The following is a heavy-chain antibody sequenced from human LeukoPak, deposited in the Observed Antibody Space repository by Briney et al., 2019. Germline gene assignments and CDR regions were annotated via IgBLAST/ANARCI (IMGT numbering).Heavy chain of an antibody. CDR1: GFTFDDYA. Sequence: GGSLRLSCAASGFTFDDYAVHWVRQAPGKGLELVSAISWNSVTIAYADSVKGRFTLSRDNAKNSLYLQMNSLRAEDTAFYYCVKGRSGWYSSFDYWGQGTLVTVSS. D-gene: IGHD6-19*01. CDR3: VKGRSGWYSSFDY. V-gene: IGHV3-9*01. J-gene: IGHJ4*02. CDR2: ISWNSVTI.